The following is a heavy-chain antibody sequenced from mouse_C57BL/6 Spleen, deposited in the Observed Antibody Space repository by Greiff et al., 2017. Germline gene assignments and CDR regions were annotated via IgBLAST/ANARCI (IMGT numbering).Heavy chain of an antibody. CDR3: ARSGLRDYDVGYYAMDY. D-gene: IGHD2-4*01. CDR1: GYAFSSYW. Sequence: QVQLKESGAELVKPGASVKISCKASGYAFSSYWMNWVKQRPGKGLEWIGQIYPGDGDTNYNGKFKGKATLTADKSSSTAYMQLSSLTSEDSAVYFCARSGLRDYDVGYYAMDYWGQGTSVTVSS. CDR2: IYPGDGDT. V-gene: IGHV1-80*01. J-gene: IGHJ4*01.